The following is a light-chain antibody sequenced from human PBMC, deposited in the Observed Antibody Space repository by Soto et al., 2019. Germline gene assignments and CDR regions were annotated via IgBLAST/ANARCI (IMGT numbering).Light chain of an antibody. V-gene: IGLV1-44*01. Sequence: QSVLTQPPSASGTPGQRVIISCSGSSSNVGSNNVNWYQQVPGTAPKVLIYSNNQRPSGVPDRFSGSKSGTSASLAISGLQSEDEADFYCSAWDDSLNGLVFGGGTKLTVL. CDR3: SAWDDSLNGLV. J-gene: IGLJ3*02. CDR1: SSNVGSNN. CDR2: SNN.